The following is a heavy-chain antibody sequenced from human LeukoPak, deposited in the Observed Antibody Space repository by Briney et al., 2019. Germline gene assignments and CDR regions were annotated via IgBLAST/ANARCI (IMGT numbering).Heavy chain of an antibody. Sequence: GGSLRLSCAASGFTFSRFSMNWVRQAPGKGLEWVSSISSSGTYIYYADSVKGRFTISRDNAKNSLYLQMNSLRAEDTAVYYCARDPDYPRHAFDIWGQGTMVTVSS. V-gene: IGHV3-21*01. CDR2: ISSSGTYI. D-gene: IGHD5-12*01. J-gene: IGHJ3*02. CDR3: ARDPDYPRHAFDI. CDR1: GFTFSRFS.